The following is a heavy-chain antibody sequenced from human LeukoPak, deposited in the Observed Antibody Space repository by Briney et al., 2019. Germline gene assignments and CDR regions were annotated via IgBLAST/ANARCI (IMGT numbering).Heavy chain of an antibody. V-gene: IGHV3-21*01. J-gene: IGHJ5*02. Sequence: RGSLRLTCAASGFTFSSYSMNWVRQAPGKGLEWVSSISSSSTYIYYADSVKGRFTISRDNAKNSLYLQMNSLRAEDTAVYYCARGSNIDYGIDPWGQGTLVTVSS. CDR2: ISSSSTYI. CDR1: GFTFSSYS. D-gene: IGHD2/OR15-2a*01. CDR3: ARGSNIDYGIDP.